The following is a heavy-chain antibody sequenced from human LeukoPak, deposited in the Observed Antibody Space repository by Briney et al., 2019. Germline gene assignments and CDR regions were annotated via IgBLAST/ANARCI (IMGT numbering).Heavy chain of an antibody. V-gene: IGHV6-1*01. CDR3: VRSGSEGALDY. Sequence: SQTLSLTCAISGDSVSSNSVAWNWVRQSPSRGLEWLGRTYYRSKWYNTHAVSVKSRITINPDTSKNQFSLQLNSVTPEDTAVYYCVRSGSEGALDYWGQGTLVTVS. D-gene: IGHD3-16*01. J-gene: IGHJ4*02. CDR1: GDSVSSNSVA. CDR2: TYYRSKWYN.